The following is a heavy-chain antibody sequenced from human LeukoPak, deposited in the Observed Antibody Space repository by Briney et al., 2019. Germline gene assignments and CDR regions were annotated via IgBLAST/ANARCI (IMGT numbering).Heavy chain of an antibody. CDR2: IYSGGST. CDR3: ARGCGGGDCVGLYYFDY. J-gene: IGHJ4*02. D-gene: IGHD2-21*02. V-gene: IGHV3-66*01. Sequence: GGSLRLSCAASGFTVSSNYMSWVRQAPGKGLEWVSVIYSGGSTYYADSVKGRFTISRDNSKNTLYLQMNSLRAEDTAVYYCARGCGGGDCVGLYYFDYWGQGTLVTVSS. CDR1: GFTVSSNY.